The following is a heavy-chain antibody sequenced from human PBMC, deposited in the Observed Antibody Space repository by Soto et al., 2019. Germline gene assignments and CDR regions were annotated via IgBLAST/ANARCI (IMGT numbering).Heavy chain of an antibody. CDR2: ISAYNGIT. CDR3: ARDLTPGLVDH. J-gene: IGHJ4*02. D-gene: IGHD3-9*01. Sequence: QVQLVQSGAEVKKPGASVKVSCKASGYTFTSYGISWVRQAPGQGLEWMGWISAYNGITKYAQKLQGRVTVTTDTSTSTAYMELRSLTSDDTAVYYCARDLTPGLVDHWGQGTLVTVSS. CDR1: GYTFTSYG. V-gene: IGHV1-18*01.